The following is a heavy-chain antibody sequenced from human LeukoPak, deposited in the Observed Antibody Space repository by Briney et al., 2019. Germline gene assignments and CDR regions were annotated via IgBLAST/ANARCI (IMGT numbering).Heavy chain of an antibody. CDR1: GYTFSGYY. D-gene: IGHD3-22*01. Sequence: ASVKVSCKASGYTFSGYYMQWVRQAPGQGLEWMGWINTNSGGTNFAQKFQGRVTMTRDTSISTAYMELNRLRSDDTAVYYCARAGLWDYSDSSGYLNGAFDIWSQGTMVTVSS. J-gene: IGHJ3*02. V-gene: IGHV1-2*02. CDR2: INTNSGGT. CDR3: ARAGLWDYSDSSGYLNGAFDI.